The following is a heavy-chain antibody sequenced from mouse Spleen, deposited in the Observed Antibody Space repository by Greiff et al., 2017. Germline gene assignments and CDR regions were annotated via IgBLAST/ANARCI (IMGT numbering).Heavy chain of an antibody. J-gene: IGHJ2*01. CDR1: GYTFTSYW. V-gene: IGHV1-55*01. Sequence: QVQLQQPGAELVKPGASVKMSCKASGYTFTSYWITWVKQRPGQGLEWIGDIYPGSGSTNYNEKFKSKATLTVDTSSSTAYMQLSSLTSEDSAVXYCARGPDYYDGSYGYWGQGTTLTVSS. D-gene: IGHD1-1*01. CDR3: ARGPDYYDGSYGY. CDR2: IYPGSGST.